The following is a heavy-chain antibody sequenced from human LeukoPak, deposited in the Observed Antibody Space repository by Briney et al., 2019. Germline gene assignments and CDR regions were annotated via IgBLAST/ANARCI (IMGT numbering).Heavy chain of an antibody. D-gene: IGHD4-17*01. CDR2: IYTSGSA. J-gene: IGHJ4*02. V-gene: IGHV4-61*02. CDR3: ARDGGSYGDYGWVFDY. CDR1: GGSISSSSYL. Sequence: SQTLSFTCSVSGGSISSSSYLWRSIRQPPGRVLELIRGIYTSGSANYNPSLKSRVTISVDTSKNQFSLKLCSVTAADTAVYYCARDGGSYGDYGWVFDYWGQGTLVTVSS.